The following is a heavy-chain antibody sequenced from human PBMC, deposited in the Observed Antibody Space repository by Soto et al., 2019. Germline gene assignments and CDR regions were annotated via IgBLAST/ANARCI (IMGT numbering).Heavy chain of an antibody. CDR2: IYWDDDK. D-gene: IGHD5-12*01. Sequence: QITLKESGPPLVKPTQTLTLTCTFSGFSLSTSGVGVGWIRQPPGKALEWLALIYWDDDKRYSPSLKSRFTITKDTSKNQVVLTMTNMDPVDTATYYCAHVYGGYDNFDYWGQGTLVTVSS. V-gene: IGHV2-5*02. CDR3: AHVYGGYDNFDY. J-gene: IGHJ4*02. CDR1: GFSLSTSGVG.